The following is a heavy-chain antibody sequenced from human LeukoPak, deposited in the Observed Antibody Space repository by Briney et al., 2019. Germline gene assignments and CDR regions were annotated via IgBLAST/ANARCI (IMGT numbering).Heavy chain of an antibody. D-gene: IGHD1-26*01. CDR1: DGSINSYY. Sequence: PSETLSLTCSVSDGSINSYYWSWIRRPPGKGLEWIGYIYYNGNTNYSPSLKSRVTMSVDTSKNLFSLKVSSVTAADTAVYYCARGRSNYYGMDVWGQGTTVTVSS. J-gene: IGHJ6*02. CDR3: ARGRSNYYGMDV. V-gene: IGHV4-59*01. CDR2: IYYNGNT.